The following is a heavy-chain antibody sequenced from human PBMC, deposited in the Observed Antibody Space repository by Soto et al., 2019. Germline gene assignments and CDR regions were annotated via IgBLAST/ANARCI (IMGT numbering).Heavy chain of an antibody. J-gene: IGHJ5*02. V-gene: IGHV1-46*01. CDR2: INPNGGST. D-gene: IGHD3-10*01. Sequence: ASVKVSCKAPADTFTSYYIQWVRQAPGHGLEWMGIINPNGGSTRFAQTFQGRMTMTTDTSTSTVYVELRSLGSEDTADYNCASSSGGACGFIIEDSHWLVPWGQGPLVTVSS. CDR3: ASSSGGACGFIIEDSHWLVP. CDR1: ADTFTSYY.